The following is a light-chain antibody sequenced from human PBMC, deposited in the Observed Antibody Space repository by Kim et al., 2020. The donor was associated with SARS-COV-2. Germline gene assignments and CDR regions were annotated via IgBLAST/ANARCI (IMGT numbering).Light chain of an antibody. CDR3: QQYNDYLT. J-gene: IGKJ4*01. Sequence: GDRVTITCRASQSISTWLAWYQQKPGKAPKLLIYDASTLESGAPSRFSGSGSGTEFTLTISSLQPDDFATYYCQQYNDYLTFGGGTKVDIK. CDR2: DAS. V-gene: IGKV1-5*01. CDR1: QSISTW.